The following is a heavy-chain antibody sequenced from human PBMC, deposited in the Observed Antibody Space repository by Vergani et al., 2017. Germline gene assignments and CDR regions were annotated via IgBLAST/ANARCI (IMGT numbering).Heavy chain of an antibody. J-gene: IGHJ4*02. CDR2: IYSGGST. CDR1: GLTVSSYY. V-gene: IGHV3-66*02. CDR3: ARESYCGGDCYFDS. Sequence: EVQLVESGGGVVKPGGSLRLSCAASGLTVSSYYMSWVRQAPWKGLEWVSVIYSGGSTYYADSVKGRFTISRDNYMNTLYLQMSSLRAVDTAVYYCARESYCGGDCYFDSGGQGPLVTVSS. D-gene: IGHD2-21*02.